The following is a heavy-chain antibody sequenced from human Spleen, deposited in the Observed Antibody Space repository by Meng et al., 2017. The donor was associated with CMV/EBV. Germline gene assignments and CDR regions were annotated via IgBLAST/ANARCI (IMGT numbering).Heavy chain of an antibody. CDR1: IYTFTGYY. CDR2: INPNSGDT. Sequence: ASVKVSCKGSIYTFTGYYLHWVRQAPGQGLEWMGWINPNSGDTKYAQKFQGRVTMTRDPSIRTAFLELSWLTYADTAVYFCAHSQSRGGPGSDWGQGALVTVSS. V-gene: IGHV1-2*02. D-gene: IGHD2-15*01. CDR3: AHSQSRGGPGSD. J-gene: IGHJ4*02.